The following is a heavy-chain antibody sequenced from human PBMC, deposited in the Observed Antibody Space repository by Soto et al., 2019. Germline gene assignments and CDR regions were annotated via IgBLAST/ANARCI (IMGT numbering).Heavy chain of an antibody. CDR3: AKDDRGYDFWSGWGEEYNWFDP. J-gene: IGHJ5*02. Sequence: QVQLVESGGGVVQPGRSLRLSCAASGFTFSSYGMHWVRQAPGKGLEWVAVISYDGSNKYYADSVKGRFTISRDNSKNTLYLQMNSLRAEDTAVYYCAKDDRGYDFWSGWGEEYNWFDPWGQGTLVTVSS. CDR2: ISYDGSNK. CDR1: GFTFSSYG. D-gene: IGHD3-3*01. V-gene: IGHV3-30*18.